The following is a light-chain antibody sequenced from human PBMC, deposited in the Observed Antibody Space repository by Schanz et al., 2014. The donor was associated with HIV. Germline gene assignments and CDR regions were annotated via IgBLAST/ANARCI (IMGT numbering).Light chain of an antibody. V-gene: IGKV1-33*01. J-gene: IGKJ5*01. CDR1: QDISNY. CDR2: DAS. Sequence: DIQMTQSPSSLSASVGDRVTITCQASQDISNYLNWYQQKPGKAPKLLIYDASNLETGVPSRFSGSGSGTDFTFTISSLQPEDIATYYCQQLNSYPITFGQGTRLDIK. CDR3: QQLNSYPIT.